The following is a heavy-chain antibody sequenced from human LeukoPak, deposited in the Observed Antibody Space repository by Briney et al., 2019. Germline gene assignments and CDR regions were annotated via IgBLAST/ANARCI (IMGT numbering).Heavy chain of an antibody. V-gene: IGHV4-59*04. Sequence: GSLRLSCAASGFTFSNYYMNWIRQPPGKGLEWIGSIYYSGSIYYNPSLKSRVTMSVDTSKNQFSLKLSSVTAADTAVYYCARALVGAIPYYFDYWGQGTLVTVSS. CDR1: GFTFSNYY. D-gene: IGHD1-26*01. CDR3: ARALVGAIPYYFDY. J-gene: IGHJ4*02. CDR2: IYYSGSI.